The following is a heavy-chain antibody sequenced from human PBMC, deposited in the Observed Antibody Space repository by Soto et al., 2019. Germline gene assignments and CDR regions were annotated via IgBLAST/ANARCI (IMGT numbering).Heavy chain of an antibody. CDR1: GDSISSYY. V-gene: IGHV4-59*01. CDR2: FYYSGST. D-gene: IGHD3-10*01. Sequence: QVQLQESGPGLVKPSETLSLTCTVSGDSISSYYWSWIRQPPGKGLEWIGYFYYSGSTNYNPSLRRRGTISVDTAKNQLSLKLSSVTAADTAVYYCARSRGGYFDYWGQGTLVSVST. J-gene: IGHJ4*02. CDR3: ARSRGGYFDY.